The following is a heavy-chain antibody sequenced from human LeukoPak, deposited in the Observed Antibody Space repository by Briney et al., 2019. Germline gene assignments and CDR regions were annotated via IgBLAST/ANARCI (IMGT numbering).Heavy chain of an antibody. CDR3: TREAPMVGATILDY. J-gene: IGHJ4*02. Sequence: GGSLRLSCAASGFTFSSYTMHWVRQAPGKGLEWISSISGGSSTIYYADSVKGRFTISRDNARNSLYLQMNSLKTEDTAVYYCTREAPMVGATILDYWGQGTLVTVSS. D-gene: IGHD1-26*01. CDR1: GFTFSSYT. CDR2: ISGGSSTI. V-gene: IGHV3-48*01.